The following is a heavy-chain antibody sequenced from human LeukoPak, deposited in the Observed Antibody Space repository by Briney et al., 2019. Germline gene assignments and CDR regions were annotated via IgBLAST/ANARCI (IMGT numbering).Heavy chain of an antibody. CDR2: INPNSGGT. J-gene: IGHJ4*02. CDR1: GYTFTGYY. CDR3: ARALDILTGYYYNDY. Sequence: ASVKVSCKASGYTFTGYYMHWVRQAPGQGLEWMGWINPNSGGTNYAQKFQGRVTMTRDTSISTAYMELSRLRSDDTAVYYCARALDILTGYYYNDYWGQGTLVTVSS. D-gene: IGHD3-9*01. V-gene: IGHV1-2*02.